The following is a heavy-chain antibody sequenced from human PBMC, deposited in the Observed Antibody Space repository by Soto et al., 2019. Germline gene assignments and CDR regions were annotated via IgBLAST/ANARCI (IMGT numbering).Heavy chain of an antibody. D-gene: IGHD1-1*01. CDR2: IYYSGST. CDR1: GGSMNSYF. J-gene: IGHJ4*02. Sequence: QVQLQESGPGLVKPSESLSLTCSVAGGSMNSYFWGWIRQSPGKGLECFGYIYYSGSTNYNPSLKSRVTISVDTSKNQFSLNLRSVTAADTAVYYCARWPQRHGGFDYWGQGTLVTVSS. CDR3: ARWPQRHGGFDY. V-gene: IGHV4-59*01.